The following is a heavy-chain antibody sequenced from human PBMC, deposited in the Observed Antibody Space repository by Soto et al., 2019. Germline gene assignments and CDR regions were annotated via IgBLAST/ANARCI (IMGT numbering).Heavy chain of an antibody. CDR3: ARDVGHMRFYESTGYHY. V-gene: IGHV1-69*02. CDR1: GGTFSNNT. Sequence: QVQLVQSGAEVKKPGSSVTVSCKASGGTFSNNTITWVRQAPGQGLEWMGRIIPLLDISNYAPKFRGRITMTADKSTVTAHMELGGLTSEDTAIYFCARDVGHMRFYESTGYHYWGQGTVVTVSS. D-gene: IGHD3-22*01. CDR2: IIPLLDIS. J-gene: IGHJ4*02.